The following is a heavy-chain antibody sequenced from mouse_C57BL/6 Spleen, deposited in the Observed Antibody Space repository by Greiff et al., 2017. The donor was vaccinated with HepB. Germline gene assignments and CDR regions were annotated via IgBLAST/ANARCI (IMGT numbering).Heavy chain of an antibody. D-gene: IGHD1-1*01. J-gene: IGHJ2*01. CDR2: IYPGSGNT. V-gene: IGHV1-76*01. CDR1: GYTFTDYY. Sequence: VQVVESGAELVRPGASVKLSCKASGYTFTDYYINWVKQRPGQGLEWIARIYPGSGNTYYNEKFKGKATLTAEKSSSTAYMQLSSLTSEDSAVYFCARGGVRLYYFDYWGQGTTLTVSS. CDR3: ARGGVRLYYFDY.